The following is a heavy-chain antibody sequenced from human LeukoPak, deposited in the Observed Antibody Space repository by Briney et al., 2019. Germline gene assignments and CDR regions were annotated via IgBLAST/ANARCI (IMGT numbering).Heavy chain of an antibody. D-gene: IGHD4-23*01. CDR3: AKGGGWLYYFDY. J-gene: IGHJ4*02. CDR2: ISGSDSST. V-gene: IGHV3-23*01. CDR1: GFTFSRFT. Sequence: PGGSLRLSCAASGFTFSRFTMNCVRQAPGKGLEWVSGISGSDSSTYYADFVKGRFIISRDNSKNTLYLQMNSLRADDTAVYYCAKGGGWLYYFDYWGQGTLVTVSS.